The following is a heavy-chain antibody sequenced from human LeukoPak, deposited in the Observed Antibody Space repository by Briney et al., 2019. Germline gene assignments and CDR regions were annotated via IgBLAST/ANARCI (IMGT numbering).Heavy chain of an antibody. CDR2: INPNSGGT. Sequence: GASVKVSCKASGYTFTSYYMHWVRQAPGQGLEWMGWINPNSGGTNYAQKFQGRVTMTRDTSISTAYMELSRLRSDDTAVYYCARDLRSKVRGVRGSFDYWGQGTLVTVSS. CDR1: GYTFTSYY. CDR3: ARDLRSKVRGVRGSFDY. J-gene: IGHJ4*02. V-gene: IGHV1-2*02. D-gene: IGHD3-10*01.